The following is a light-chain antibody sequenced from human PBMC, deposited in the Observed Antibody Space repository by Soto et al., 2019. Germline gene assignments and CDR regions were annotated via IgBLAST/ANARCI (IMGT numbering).Light chain of an antibody. CDR2: DAS. V-gene: IGKV3-15*01. Sequence: EIVMTQSPATLSVSPGERATLSCRASQSVSSNLAWYQQKPGQAPRLLIYDASTRATGIPARISGSGSGTEFTLTISSLQSEDFAVYSCQQYNKWRTFGQGTKVDIK. CDR3: QQYNKWRT. J-gene: IGKJ1*01. CDR1: QSVSSN.